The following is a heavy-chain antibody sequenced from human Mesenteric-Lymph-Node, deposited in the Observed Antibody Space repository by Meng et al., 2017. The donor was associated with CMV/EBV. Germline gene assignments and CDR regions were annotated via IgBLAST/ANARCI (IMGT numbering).Heavy chain of an antibody. J-gene: IGHJ6*02. CDR3: TYSSSGYYYYGMDV. CDR1: GFTFSSYG. CDR2: IWYDGSNK. Sequence: LTCAASGFTFSSYGMHWVRQAPGKGLEWVAVIWYDGSNKYYADSVKGRFTISRDNSKNTLYLQMNSLRAEDTAVYYCTYSSSGYYYYGMDVWGQGTTVTVLL. V-gene: IGHV3-33*01. D-gene: IGHD6-6*01.